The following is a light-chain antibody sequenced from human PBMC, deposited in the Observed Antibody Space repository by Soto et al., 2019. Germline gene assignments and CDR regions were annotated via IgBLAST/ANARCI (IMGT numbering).Light chain of an antibody. CDR1: QSGSGY. Sequence: EIVLTQSPYTMSLATEERATLSSRASQSGSGYLGWYQQKPGQAPRLLIYDASNRAYGVPARFRGSGSGTNFLLTIASLEPEDFAVYYCQQRSNWPYLPFGGGTRV. CDR3: QQRSNWPYLP. CDR2: DAS. J-gene: IGKJ4*01. V-gene: IGKV3-11*01.